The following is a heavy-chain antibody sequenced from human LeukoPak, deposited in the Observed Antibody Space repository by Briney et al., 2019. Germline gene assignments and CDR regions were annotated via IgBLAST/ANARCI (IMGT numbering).Heavy chain of an antibody. D-gene: IGHD6-13*01. Sequence: QTGGSLRLSCAASGFTFSSYGMPWVRQAPGKGLEWVAVISYDGSNKYYADSVKGRFTISRDNSKNTLYLQMNSLRAEDTAVYYCANFVMQAAAGTSVDYWGQGTLVTVSS. J-gene: IGHJ4*02. CDR2: ISYDGSNK. CDR3: ANFVMQAAAGTSVDY. V-gene: IGHV3-30*18. CDR1: GFTFSSYG.